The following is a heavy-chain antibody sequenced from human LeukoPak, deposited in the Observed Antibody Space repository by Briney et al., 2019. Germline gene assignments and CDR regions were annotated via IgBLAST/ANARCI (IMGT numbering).Heavy chain of an antibody. D-gene: IGHD3-22*01. J-gene: IGHJ4*02. CDR2: IYHSGST. V-gene: IGHV4-30-2*01. CDR3: ATHREYYDSSGYQNYYFDY. Sequence: SQTLSLTCAVSGSSISSGGYSWSWIRQPPGKGLEWIGYIYHSGSTYYNPSLKSRVTISVDRSKNQFSLKLSSVTAADTAVYYCATHREYYDSSGYQNYYFDYWGQGTLVTVSS. CDR1: GSSISSGGYS.